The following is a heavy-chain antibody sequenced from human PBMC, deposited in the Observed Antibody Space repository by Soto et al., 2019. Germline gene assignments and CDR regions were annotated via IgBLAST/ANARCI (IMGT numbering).Heavy chain of an antibody. D-gene: IGHD3-22*01. J-gene: IGHJ3*02. Sequence: SVKVSCKASGGTFSSYAISWVRQAPGQGLEWMGGIIPIFGTANYAQKFQGRVTITADESTSTAYMEPSSLRSEDTAVYYCARDTYYYDSSGYYPHAFDIWGQGTMVTVSS. V-gene: IGHV1-69*13. CDR1: GGTFSSYA. CDR3: ARDTYYYDSSGYYPHAFDI. CDR2: IIPIFGTA.